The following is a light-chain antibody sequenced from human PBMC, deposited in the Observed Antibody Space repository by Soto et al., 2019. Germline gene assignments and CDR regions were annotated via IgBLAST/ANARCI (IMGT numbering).Light chain of an antibody. J-gene: IGLJ2*01. CDR3: AAWDDSLSAVV. CDR2: RNS. CDR1: SSNIGGNY. Sequence: QSVLTQPPSASGTPGQRVTISCSGSSSNIGGNYVYWYQQFPGTAPKLLIYRNSQRPSGIPDRISASKSGSSASLAISGLRSEDEADYSCAAWDDSLSAVVFGGGTQLTVL. V-gene: IGLV1-47*01.